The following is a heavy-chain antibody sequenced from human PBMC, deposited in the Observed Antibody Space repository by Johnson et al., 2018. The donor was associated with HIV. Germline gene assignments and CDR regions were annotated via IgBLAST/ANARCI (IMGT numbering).Heavy chain of an antibody. V-gene: IGHV3-30*03. CDR1: AFTFRSFG. CDR2: ISYNGTHK. D-gene: IGHD2/OR15-2a*01. CDR3: ATNRGGAFDI. Sequence: QMLLVESGGGVVQPGRSLRLSCAASAFTFRSFGMHWVRQAPGKGLQWVAVISYNGTHKYYADPVKGRFTISRDNSKNTLYLQMKSLRAEDTALYYCATNRGGAFDIWGQGTMVTVSS. J-gene: IGHJ3*02.